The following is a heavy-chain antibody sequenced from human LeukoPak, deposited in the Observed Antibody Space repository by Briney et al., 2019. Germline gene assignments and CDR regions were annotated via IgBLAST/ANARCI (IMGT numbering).Heavy chain of an antibody. CDR2: INSEGSGT. Sequence: PGGSLRLSCAASGFTFSSYWMHWVRQAPGKGLVWVSRINSEGSGTTYADSVKGRFTISRDNAKNTLYLQMNSLRAEDTAVYYCARGPRSPNNYYMDVWGKGTTVTVSS. CDR1: GFTFSSYW. J-gene: IGHJ6*03. CDR3: ARGPRSPNNYYMDV. V-gene: IGHV3-74*01.